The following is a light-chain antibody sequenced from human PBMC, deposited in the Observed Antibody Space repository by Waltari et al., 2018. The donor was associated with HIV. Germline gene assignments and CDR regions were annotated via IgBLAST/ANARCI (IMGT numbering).Light chain of an antibody. CDR2: GAN. J-gene: IGLJ3*02. CDR1: SSNIGAGYD. CDR3: CSYVGNDNWV. Sequence: QSVLTQPPSVSGAPGQRVTISCTGSSNIGAGYDVQWYQQLPGTAPKLLIYGANNRPSGVPDRFSGSKSGNTASLTVSGLQAEDEADYYCCSYVGNDNWVFGGGTKLTVL. V-gene: IGLV1-40*01.